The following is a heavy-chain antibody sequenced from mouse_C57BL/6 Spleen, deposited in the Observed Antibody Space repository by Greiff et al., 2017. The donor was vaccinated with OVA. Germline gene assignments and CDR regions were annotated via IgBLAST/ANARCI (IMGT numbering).Heavy chain of an antibody. D-gene: IGHD4-1*01. CDR3: ARKNWDWYFDV. CDR1: GYTFTDYY. V-gene: IGHV1-26*01. Sequence: EVKLVESGPELVKPGASVKISCKASGYTFTDYYMNWVKQSHGKSLEWIGDINPNNGGTSYNQKFKGKATLTVDKSSSTAYMELRSLTSEDSAVYYCARKNWDWYFDVWGTGTTVTVSS. CDR2: INPNNGGT. J-gene: IGHJ1*03.